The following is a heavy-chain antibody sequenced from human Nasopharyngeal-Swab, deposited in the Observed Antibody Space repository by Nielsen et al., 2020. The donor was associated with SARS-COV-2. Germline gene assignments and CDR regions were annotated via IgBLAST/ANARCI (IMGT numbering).Heavy chain of an antibody. CDR3: ARDQIGTTMIREVLKRYYYGMDV. CDR2: IKHGGSQK. Sequence: VRQAPGKGLEWVANIKHGGSQKYYVDSVKGRFSISRDNGKNSLDLQMNSLGVDDAAVYYCARDQIGTTMIREVLKRYYYGMDVWGQETTVTVSS. J-gene: IGHJ6*02. D-gene: IGHD3-10*01. V-gene: IGHV3-7*03.